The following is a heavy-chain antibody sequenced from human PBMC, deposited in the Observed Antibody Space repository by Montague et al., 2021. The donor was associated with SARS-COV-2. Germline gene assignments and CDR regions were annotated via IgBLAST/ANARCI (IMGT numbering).Heavy chain of an antibody. D-gene: IGHD3-10*01. CDR1: GGSISSSSYY. Sequence: SETLSLTCTVSGGSISSSSYYWGWIRQPPGKGLEWIGSIYYSGSTYYNPSLKSRVTISVDTSKNQFSLKLSSVTAADTAVYYCAGKSITMVQGVIMGAFDIWGQGTKVTVSS. V-gene: IGHV4-39*07. CDR2: IYYSGST. J-gene: IGHJ3*02. CDR3: AGKSITMVQGVIMGAFDI.